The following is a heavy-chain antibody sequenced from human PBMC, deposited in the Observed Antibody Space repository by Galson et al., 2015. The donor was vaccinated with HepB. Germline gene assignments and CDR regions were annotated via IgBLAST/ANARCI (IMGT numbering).Heavy chain of an antibody. V-gene: IGHV3-11*05. J-gene: IGHJ6*02. D-gene: IGHD3-22*01. CDR2: ISSSSSYT. Sequence: SLRLSCAASGFTFSDYYMSWIRQAPGKGLEWVSYISSSSSYTNYADSVKGRFTISRDNAKNSLYLQMNSLRAEDTAVYYCARDRVDYYDRIFYGMDVWGQGTTVTVSS. CDR3: ARDRVDYYDRIFYGMDV. CDR1: GFTFSDYY.